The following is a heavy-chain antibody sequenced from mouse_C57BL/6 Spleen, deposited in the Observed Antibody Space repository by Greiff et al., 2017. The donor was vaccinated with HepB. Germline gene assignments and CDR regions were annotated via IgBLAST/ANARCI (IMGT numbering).Heavy chain of an antibody. CDR2: IRLKSDNYAT. J-gene: IGHJ1*03. Sequence: EVKLMESGGGLVQPGGSMKLSCVASGFTFSNYWMNWVRQSPEKGLEWVAQIRLKSDNYATQYAESVKGRFTISRDDSKSSVYLHMNNLRAEDTGIYYCTPIGSITSDVWGTGTTVTVSS. V-gene: IGHV6-3*01. CDR1: GFTFSNYW. D-gene: IGHD1-1*01. CDR3: TPIGSITSDV.